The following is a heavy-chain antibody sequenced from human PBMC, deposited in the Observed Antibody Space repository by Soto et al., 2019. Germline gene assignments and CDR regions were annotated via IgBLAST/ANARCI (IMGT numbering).Heavy chain of an antibody. D-gene: IGHD2-2*02. J-gene: IGHJ6*02. V-gene: IGHV3-43D*04. CDR3: AKDITPPGAASCYTCYYYYGTDV. CDR2: ISWDGGST. Sequence: PVGSLRLSCAASGFTFDDYAMHWVRQAPGKGLEWVSLISWDGGSTYYADSVKGRFTISRDNSKNSLYLQMNSLRAEDTALYYCAKDITPPGAASCYTCYYYYGTDVWGQGTTVTVSS. CDR1: GFTFDDYA.